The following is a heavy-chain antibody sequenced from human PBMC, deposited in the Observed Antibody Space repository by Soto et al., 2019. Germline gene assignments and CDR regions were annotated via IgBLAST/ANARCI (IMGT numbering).Heavy chain of an antibody. CDR2: INPNSGGT. J-gene: IGHJ1*01. Sequence: GASVKVSCKASGYTFTGYYMHWVRQAPGQGLEWMGWINPNSGGTNYAQKFQGWVTMTRDTSISTAYMELSRLRSDDTAVYYCARGGPYNSSSFAEYFQHWGQGTLVTVSS. D-gene: IGHD6-13*01. V-gene: IGHV1-2*04. CDR1: GYTFTGYY. CDR3: ARGGPYNSSSFAEYFQH.